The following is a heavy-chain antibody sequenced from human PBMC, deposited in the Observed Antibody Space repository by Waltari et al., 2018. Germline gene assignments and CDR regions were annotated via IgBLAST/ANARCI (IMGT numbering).Heavy chain of an antibody. J-gene: IGHJ4*02. CDR3: ARADYGSGTYFNPPYFDY. V-gene: IGHV1-46*01. CDR1: GYSFTSPY. CDR2: SNPSGGRT. Sequence: QVQLVQSGAEVKKPGASVKVSCKASGYSFTSPYIHSVRHAPGQGLQWMGISNPSGGRTSSAQKFQGRITLTSDTSTSTVYMELSSLRSDDTAVYYCARADYGSGTYFNPPYFDYWGQGTLVTVSS. D-gene: IGHD3-10*01.